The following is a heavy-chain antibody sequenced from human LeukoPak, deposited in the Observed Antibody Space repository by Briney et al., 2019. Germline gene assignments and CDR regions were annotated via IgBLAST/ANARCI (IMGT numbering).Heavy chain of an antibody. CDR3: ARDTTYYYDSSGYYGGLFDY. J-gene: IGHJ4*02. D-gene: IGHD3-22*01. CDR2: IKQDGSEK. Sequence: GGSLRLSRAASGFTFSSYWMSWVRQAPGKGLEWVANIKQDGSEKYYVDSVKGRFTISRDNAKNSLYLQMNSLRAEDTAVYYCARDTTYYYDSSGYYGGLFDYWGQGTLVTVSS. CDR1: GFTFSSYW. V-gene: IGHV3-7*01.